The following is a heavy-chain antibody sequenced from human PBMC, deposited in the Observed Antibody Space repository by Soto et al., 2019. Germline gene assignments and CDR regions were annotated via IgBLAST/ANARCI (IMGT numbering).Heavy chain of an antibody. V-gene: IGHV4-39*01. CDR2: SYYSGAT. J-gene: IGHJ6*01. CDR3: TRRHNWNDNYYG. Sequence: LSLTWTVSGDSISVHRYYWTWIRHPPGKGLEWIGSSYYSGATYFNPSLKSRASISVDTSKNEFSLSLSSVTAADTAVYYCTRRHNWNDNYYG. D-gene: IGHD1-20*01. CDR1: GDSISVHRYY.